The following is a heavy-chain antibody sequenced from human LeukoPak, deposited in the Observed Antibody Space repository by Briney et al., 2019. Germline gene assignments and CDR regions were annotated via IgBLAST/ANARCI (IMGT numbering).Heavy chain of an antibody. Sequence: PGGSLRLSCAASGFTFSRYWMNWVRQAPGEGLEWVANIKQDGSEKYYVDSVKGRFTISRDNAKNSLYLQMNSLRAEDTAVYYCARSAGSSSWYEGYYFDYWGQGTLVTVSS. CDR3: ARSAGSSSWYEGYYFDY. J-gene: IGHJ4*02. V-gene: IGHV3-7*01. D-gene: IGHD6-13*01. CDR1: GFTFSRYW. CDR2: IKQDGSEK.